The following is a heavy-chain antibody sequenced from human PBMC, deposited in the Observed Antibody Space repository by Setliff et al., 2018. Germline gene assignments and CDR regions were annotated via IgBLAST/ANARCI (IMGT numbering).Heavy chain of an antibody. CDR3: AAARITIFGVVTPLDY. Sequence: LRLSCAASGFTFSSYSMNWVRQAPGKGLEWVSSISSSSSYIYYADSVKGRFTISRDNAKNSLYLQMNSLRAEDTAVYYCAAARITIFGVVTPLDYWGQGTLVTVSS. D-gene: IGHD3-3*01. V-gene: IGHV3-21*01. CDR2: ISSSSSYI. CDR1: GFTFSSYS. J-gene: IGHJ4*02.